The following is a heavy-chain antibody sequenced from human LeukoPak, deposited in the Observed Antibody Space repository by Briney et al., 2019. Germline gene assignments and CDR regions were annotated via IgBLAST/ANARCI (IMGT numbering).Heavy chain of an antibody. CDR3: ARGEDFERYYLAY. CDR1: GYTFTSYD. J-gene: IGHJ4*02. V-gene: IGHV1-8*03. D-gene: IGHD3-9*01. Sequence: ASVKVSCKASGYTFTSYDINWVRQATGQGLEWMGWMNPNSGNTGYAQKFQGRVTITRNTSISTAYMELSSLRSEDTAVYFCARGEDFERYYLAYWGQGTLVTVSS. CDR2: MNPNSGNT.